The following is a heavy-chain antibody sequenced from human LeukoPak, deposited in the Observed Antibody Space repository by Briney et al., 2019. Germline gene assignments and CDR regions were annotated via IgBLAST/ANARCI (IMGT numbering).Heavy chain of an antibody. V-gene: IGHV3-23*01. Sequence: PGGSLRLSCAASGFTFGSYAMHWVRQAPGKGLEWVSVMSGGGDSIYYADSVKGRFTISRDNSKNTLHLQMNSLRAEDTAVYFCAKDAVAVAGVVPPFGPWGQGTLVVVSS. CDR2: MSGGGDSI. CDR1: GFTFGSYA. J-gene: IGHJ5*02. D-gene: IGHD6-19*01. CDR3: AKDAVAVAGVVPPFGP.